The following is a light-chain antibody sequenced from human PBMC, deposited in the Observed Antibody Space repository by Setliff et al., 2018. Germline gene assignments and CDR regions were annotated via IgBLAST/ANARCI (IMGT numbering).Light chain of an antibody. J-gene: IGLJ1*01. CDR3: SSYAGSNNFPYV. V-gene: IGLV2-8*01. CDR1: SSDVGGYNY. CDR2: EVS. Sequence: QSVLTQPPSASGSPGQSVTISCTGTSSDVGGYNYVSWYQQHPAKAPKLMIYEVSKRPSGVPDRFSGSKSGNTASLTVSGLQAEDEADYYCSSYAGSNNFPYVFGTGTKVTVL.